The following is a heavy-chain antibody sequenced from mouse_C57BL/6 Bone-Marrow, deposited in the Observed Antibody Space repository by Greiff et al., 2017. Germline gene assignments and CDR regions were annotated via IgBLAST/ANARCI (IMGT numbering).Heavy chain of an antibody. CDR1: GYTFTSYW. CDR2: IHPNSGST. V-gene: IGHV1-64*01. J-gene: IGHJ4*01. CDR3: GRVGFDGYCYYAMGY. Sequence: VQLQQPGAELVKPGASVKLSCKASGYTFTSYWMHWVKQRPGQGLEWIGMIHPNSGSTNYNEKFKSKATLTADKSSSTAYMQLSSLTSEASAVYYGGRVGFDGYCYYAMGYWGQGTTVTV. D-gene: IGHD2-3*01.